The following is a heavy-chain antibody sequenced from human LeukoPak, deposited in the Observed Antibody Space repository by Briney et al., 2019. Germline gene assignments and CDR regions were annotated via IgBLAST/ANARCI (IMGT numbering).Heavy chain of an antibody. CDR2: INPNSGGT. D-gene: IGHD4-17*01. J-gene: IGHJ3*02. V-gene: IGHV1-2*02. CDR3: ARVYDYGDYGANDAFDI. CDR1: GYTLTGYY. Sequence: ASVKVSCKASGYTLTGYYMHWVRQAPGQGLEWMGWINPNSGGTNYAQKFQGRVTMTRDTSISTAYMELSRLRSDGTAVYYCARVYDYGDYGANDAFDIWGQGTMVTVSS.